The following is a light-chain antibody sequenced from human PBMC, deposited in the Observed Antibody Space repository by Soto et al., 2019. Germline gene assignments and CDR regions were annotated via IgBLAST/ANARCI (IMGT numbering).Light chain of an antibody. J-gene: IGKJ1*01. Sequence: EIVMTQSPVTLSVSPGERATLSCRASQSLSSNLAWYQHRPGQAPRLLIYGASTRATGIPARFSGGGSGTEFTLTISSLQSEDFALYYCQQYKNWPRTFGQGTPVDIK. CDR1: QSLSSN. CDR3: QQYKNWPRT. V-gene: IGKV3-15*01. CDR2: GAS.